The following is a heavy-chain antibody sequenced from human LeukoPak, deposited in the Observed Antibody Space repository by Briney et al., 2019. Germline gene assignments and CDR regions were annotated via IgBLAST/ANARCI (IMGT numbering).Heavy chain of an antibody. CDR3: ARSRPPDYYYGMDV. CDR1: GGSISSYY. V-gene: IGHV4-59*01. J-gene: IGHJ6*02. CDR2: IYYSGST. Sequence: PSETLSLTCTVSGGSISSYYWSWIRQPPGKGLEWIGYIYYSGSTNYNPSLKSRVTISVDTSKNQFSLKLSSVTAADTAMYYCARSRPPDYYYGMDVWGQGTTVTVSS.